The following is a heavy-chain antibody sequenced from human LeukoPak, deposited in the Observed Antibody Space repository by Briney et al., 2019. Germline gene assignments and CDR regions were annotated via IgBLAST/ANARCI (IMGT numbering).Heavy chain of an antibody. D-gene: IGHD3-22*01. J-gene: IGHJ4*02. CDR2: MYNSGST. Sequence: SETLSLTCTVSADSISSYYWTWLRQPPGKGLEWIGYMYNSGSTNYNPSLKSRVTISVDTSKNQFSLKLTSGTAADAAVYYSASIGHEDYYIEDRGQGTLVTVSS. CDR1: ADSISSYY. V-gene: IGHV4-59*01. CDR3: ASIGHEDYYIED.